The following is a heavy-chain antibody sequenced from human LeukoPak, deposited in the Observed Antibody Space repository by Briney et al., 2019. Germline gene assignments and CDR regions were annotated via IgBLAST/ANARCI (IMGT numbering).Heavy chain of an antibody. Sequence: GASVKVSCKASGYTFSIYSIAWVRQAPGQGLEWMGWISAYNGNTNYAQKLQGRVTMTTDTSTSTAYMELRSLRSDDTAVYYCARDLYCSGGSCYSNYFDYWGQGTLVTVSS. J-gene: IGHJ4*02. V-gene: IGHV1-18*01. D-gene: IGHD2-15*01. CDR1: GYTFSIYS. CDR2: ISAYNGNT. CDR3: ARDLYCSGGSCYSNYFDY.